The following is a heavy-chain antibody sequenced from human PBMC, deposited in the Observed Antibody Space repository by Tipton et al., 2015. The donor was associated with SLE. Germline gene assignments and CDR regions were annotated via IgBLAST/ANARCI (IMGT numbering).Heavy chain of an antibody. CDR2: INHSGST. CDR1: GGSVSSGSYY. CDR3: ARAGGNLDAFDI. V-gene: IGHV4-61*01. J-gene: IGHJ3*02. Sequence: TLSLTCTVSGGSVSSGSYYWSWIQQPPGKGLEWIGEINHSGSTNYNPSLKSRVTISVDTSKNQFSLKLSSVTAADTAVYYCARAGGNLDAFDIWGQGTMVTAAS. D-gene: IGHD4-23*01.